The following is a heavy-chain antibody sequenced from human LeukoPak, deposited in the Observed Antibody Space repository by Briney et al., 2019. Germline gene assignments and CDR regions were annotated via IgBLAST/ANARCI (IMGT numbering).Heavy chain of an antibody. Sequence: GGSLRLSCAASGFTFTTYSMNWVRQAPGKEPEWVSAVSSSSDYIYYADSVKGRFTISRDNSKNTLYLQMNSLRAEDTAVYYCARDYGSGAGTFDIWGQGTMVTVSS. CDR3: ARDYGSGAGTFDI. V-gene: IGHV3-21*04. J-gene: IGHJ3*02. CDR2: VSSSSDYI. CDR1: GFTFTTYS. D-gene: IGHD3-10*01.